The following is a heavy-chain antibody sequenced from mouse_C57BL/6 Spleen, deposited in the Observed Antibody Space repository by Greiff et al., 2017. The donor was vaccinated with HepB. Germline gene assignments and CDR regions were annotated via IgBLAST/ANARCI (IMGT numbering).Heavy chain of an antibody. V-gene: IGHV1-54*01. CDR1: GYSFTNYL. J-gene: IGHJ3*01. CDR2: INPGSGGT. CDR3: ARGDTTDLGWFAY. Sequence: QVQLQQSGAELVRPGTSVKVSCKASGYSFTNYLIEWVKQRPGQGLEWIGVINPGSGGTNYNEKFKGKATLTADKSSSTAYMQLSSLTSEDSAVYFCARGDTTDLGWFAYWGQGTLVTVSA. D-gene: IGHD1-1*01.